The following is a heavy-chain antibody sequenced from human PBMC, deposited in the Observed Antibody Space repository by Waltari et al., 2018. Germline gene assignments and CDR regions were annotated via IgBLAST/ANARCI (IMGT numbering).Heavy chain of an antibody. CDR1: VGSFSGYY. Sequence: QVHLQQWGAGLLKPSETLSLTCAAYVGSFSGYYWSWIRQPPGKGLEWIGHIDQNEHTTYNPSLKDRLTISVDRSQKTFTLTLTSVTAADTGVYFCASTPLFYYDTSGYSFWGQGTLVTVSS. J-gene: IGHJ4*02. CDR3: ASTPLFYYDTSGYSF. D-gene: IGHD3-22*01. CDR2: IDQNEHT. V-gene: IGHV4-34*01.